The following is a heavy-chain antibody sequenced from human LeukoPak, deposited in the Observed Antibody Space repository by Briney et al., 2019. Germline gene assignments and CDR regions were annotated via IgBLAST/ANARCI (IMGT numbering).Heavy chain of an antibody. Sequence: GGSLRLSCAASGFTFSSYNMNWVRQAPGKGLEWVSDISSSGSTIYFADSVKGRFTISRDNAKNSLYLQMNSLRDEDTAVYYCARLEYYYVSGNYHKLFDYWGQGTLVTVCS. CDR3: ARLEYYYVSGNYHKLFDY. CDR1: GFTFSSYN. D-gene: IGHD3-10*01. V-gene: IGHV3-48*02. CDR2: ISSSGSTI. J-gene: IGHJ4*02.